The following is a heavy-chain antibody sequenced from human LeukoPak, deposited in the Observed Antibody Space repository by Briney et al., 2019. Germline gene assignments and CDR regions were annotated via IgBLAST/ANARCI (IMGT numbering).Heavy chain of an antibody. CDR2: IYYRGNT. D-gene: IGHD6-19*01. V-gene: IGHV4-59*01. CDR1: GDSISTYY. J-gene: IGHJ4*02. CDR3: PRDGPQWLAQFDY. Sequence: SETLSLTCAVSGDSISTYYWSWIRQPPGKGLEWIGNIYYRGNTNYNVSLKSRVTISVDTSKNQFSLKLTSVTAADTAVYYCPRDGPQWLAQFDYWGQGTLVTVSS.